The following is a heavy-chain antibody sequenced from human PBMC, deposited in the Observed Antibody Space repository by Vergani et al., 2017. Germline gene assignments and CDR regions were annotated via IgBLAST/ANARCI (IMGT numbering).Heavy chain of an antibody. CDR1: GGSISSYY. CDR3: ARARRDGDNYDY. V-gene: IGHV4-59*01. D-gene: IGHD5-24*01. CDR2: IYYSGST. Sequence: QVQLQQWGAGLLKPSETLSLTCAVYGGSISSYYWSWIRQPPGKGLEWIGHIYYSGSTNYNPSLKSRVTISVDTSKNQFSLKLSSVTAADTAVYYCARARRDGDNYDYWGQGTLVTVSS. J-gene: IGHJ4*02.